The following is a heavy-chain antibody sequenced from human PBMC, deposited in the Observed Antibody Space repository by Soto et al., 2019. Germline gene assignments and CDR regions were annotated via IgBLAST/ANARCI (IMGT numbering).Heavy chain of an antibody. CDR1: GYSCPGYS. CDR2: IDPSDSQT. V-gene: IGHV5-10-1*01. CDR3: SRQIYGSDTGPNLQYYFDY. Sequence: PXESLKICCNGSGYSCPGYSLSRLPQMQGEVPEWMGRIDPSDSQTYYSPSFRGHVTISVTKSITTVFLQWSSLRASDTAMYYCSRQIYGSDTGPNLQYYFDYWGQVCPGTVS. J-gene: IGHJ4*02. D-gene: IGHD5-18*01.